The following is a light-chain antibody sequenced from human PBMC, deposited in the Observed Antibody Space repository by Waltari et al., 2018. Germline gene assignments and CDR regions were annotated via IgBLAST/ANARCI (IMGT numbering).Light chain of an antibody. CDR2: DVS. V-gene: IGLV2-11*01. CDR1: RSDVGGFNY. Sequence: QSALTQPRSVSGSPGQSVTISCTGTRSDVGGFNYVSWYQQYPGKAPKLMIYDVSKRPSGVPDRFSGSKSGNTASLTISGLQAEDEADYYCSSYAGSYTYVFGTRTKVTVL. CDR3: SSYAGSYTYV. J-gene: IGLJ1*01.